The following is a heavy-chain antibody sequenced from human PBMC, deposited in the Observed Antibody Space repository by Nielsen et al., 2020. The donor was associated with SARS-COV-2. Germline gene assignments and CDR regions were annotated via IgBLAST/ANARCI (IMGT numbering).Heavy chain of an antibody. Sequence: GRSLRLSCAASGFTFSSYDMHWVRQATGKGLEWVSAIGTAGDTYYPGSVKGRFTISREIAKNSLYLQMNSLRAGDTAVYYCARELGPYGMDVWGQGTTVTVSS. V-gene: IGHV3-13*04. CDR2: IGTAGDT. J-gene: IGHJ6*02. CDR1: GFTFSSYD. CDR3: ARELGPYGMDV.